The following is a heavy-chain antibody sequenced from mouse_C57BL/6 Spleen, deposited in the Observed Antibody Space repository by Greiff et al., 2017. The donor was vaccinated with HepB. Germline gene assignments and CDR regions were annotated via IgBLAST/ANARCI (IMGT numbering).Heavy chain of an antibody. CDR1: GYTFTDYY. J-gene: IGHJ1*03. CDR2: INPYNGGT. D-gene: IGHD1-1*01. CDR3: ARSSFYYGSSPGYFDV. V-gene: IGHV1-19*01. Sequence: VQLKESGPVLVKPGASVKMSCKASGYTFTDYYMNWVKQSHGKSLEWIGVINPYNGGTSYNQKFKGKATLTVDKSSSTAYMELNSLTSEDSAVYYCARSSFYYGSSPGYFDVWGTGTTVTVSS.